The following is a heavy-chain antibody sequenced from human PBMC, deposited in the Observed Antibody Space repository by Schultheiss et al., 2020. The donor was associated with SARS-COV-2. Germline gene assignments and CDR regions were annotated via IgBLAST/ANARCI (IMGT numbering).Heavy chain of an antibody. CDR2: INYSGTS. Sequence: GSLRLSCAVYGGSFSGYYWSWIRQPPGKGLEWIGSINYSGTSYYNPSLKSRVTISVDTSKNQFSLKLSSVTAADTAVYYCARVRGGATFEAFYGMDVWGQGTTVTVSS. J-gene: IGHJ6*02. CDR1: GGSFSGYY. CDR3: ARVRGGATFEAFYGMDV. V-gene: IGHV4-34*01. D-gene: IGHD3-3*01.